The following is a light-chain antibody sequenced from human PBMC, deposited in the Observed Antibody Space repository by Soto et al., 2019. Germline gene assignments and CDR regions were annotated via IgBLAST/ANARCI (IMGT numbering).Light chain of an antibody. Sequence: QSALTQPPSASGFPGQSVTISCTGTSSDVGYYDYVSWYQQHPGKAPKLVIYEVTKRPSGVPDRVSASKSGLTASLTISGLQPEDEADYYCSSFTSNRIYVFGPGTKVTVL. CDR3: SSFTSNRIYV. J-gene: IGLJ1*01. CDR2: EVT. CDR1: SSDVGYYDY. V-gene: IGLV2-8*01.